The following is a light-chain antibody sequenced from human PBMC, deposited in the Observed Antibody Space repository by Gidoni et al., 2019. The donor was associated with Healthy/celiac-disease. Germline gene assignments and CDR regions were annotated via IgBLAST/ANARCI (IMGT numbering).Light chain of an antibody. Sequence: DIVLTQSRDSLAVSLGERPNINCKSSQSLLYCTNNKNYLAWYQQKPGQPPKLFIYWASTRESGVPDRFSGRVSGTDFTLTISSLQAEDVAVYFCHQYYSTPYTFGQGTKLEIK. CDR2: WAS. CDR1: QSLLYCTNNKNY. V-gene: IGKV4-1*01. CDR3: HQYYSTPYT. J-gene: IGKJ2*01.